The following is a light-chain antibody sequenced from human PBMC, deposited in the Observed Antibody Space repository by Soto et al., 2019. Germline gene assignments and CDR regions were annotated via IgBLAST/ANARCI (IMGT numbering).Light chain of an antibody. V-gene: IGKV3-20*01. CDR1: QTVSNNY. Sequence: EILLTQSPGTLSLSPGERGTLSCRASQTVSNNYLAWYQLRTGQAPRLLIYGASSRATGIPDRFSGSGSGTEFTLTISSLQSEDFSLYYCQQYDNWPWTFGQGTKVDI. CDR3: QQYDNWPWT. CDR2: GAS. J-gene: IGKJ1*01.